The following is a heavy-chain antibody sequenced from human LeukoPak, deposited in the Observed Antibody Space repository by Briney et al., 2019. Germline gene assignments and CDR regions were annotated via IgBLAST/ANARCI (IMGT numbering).Heavy chain of an antibody. CDR2: ISGYSGNT. V-gene: IGHV1-18*01. D-gene: IGHD3-22*01. CDR3: ARMMTPRLYYDSSGYYYGAFDI. Sequence: ASVKVSCKASGYTFTNYGISWVRQAPGEGPEWMGWISGYSGNTNFAQKLQGRLTMTTDTSTSTAYMELRSLRSDDTAVYYCARMMTPRLYYDSSGYYYGAFDIWGQGTMVTVSS. CDR1: GYTFTNYG. J-gene: IGHJ3*02.